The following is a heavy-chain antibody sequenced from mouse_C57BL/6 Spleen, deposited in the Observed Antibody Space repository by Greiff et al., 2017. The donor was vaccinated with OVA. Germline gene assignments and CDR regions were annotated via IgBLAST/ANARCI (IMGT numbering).Heavy chain of an antibody. J-gene: IGHJ4*01. Sequence: VKLQESGAELVRPGASVTLSCKASGYTFTDYEMHWVKQTPVHGLEWIGAIDPETGGTAYNQKFKGKAILTADKSSSTAYMELRSLTSEDSAVYYCTRVSGLLHYAMDYWGQGTSVTVSS. CDR3: TRVSGLLHYAMDY. CDR1: GYTFTDYE. D-gene: IGHD2-3*01. CDR2: IDPETGGT. V-gene: IGHV1-15*01.